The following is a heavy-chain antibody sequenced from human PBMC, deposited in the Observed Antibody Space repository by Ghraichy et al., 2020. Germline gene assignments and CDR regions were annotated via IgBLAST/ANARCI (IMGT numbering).Heavy chain of an antibody. J-gene: IGHJ5*02. CDR2: INSDGSST. D-gene: IGHD6-19*01. CDR3: ARGAVAGPLGWFDP. CDR1: GFTFSSYW. Sequence: GGSLRLSCAASGFTFSSYWMHWVRQAPGKGLVWVSRINSDGSSTSYADSVKGRFTISRDNAKNTLYLQMNNLRAEDTAVYYCARGAVAGPLGWFDPWGQGTLVTVSS. V-gene: IGHV3-74*01.